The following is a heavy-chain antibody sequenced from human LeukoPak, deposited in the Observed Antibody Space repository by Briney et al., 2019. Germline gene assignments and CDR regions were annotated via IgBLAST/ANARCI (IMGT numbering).Heavy chain of an antibody. CDR2: ITWNGGSV. D-gene: IGHD3-10*01. CDR1: GFTFDDHG. CDR3: AKGEILGGLTRWPSK. J-gene: IGHJ4*02. Sequence: GGSPRLSCAASGFTFDDHGMHWVRQPPGKGLEWVSGITWNGGSVGYADSVKGRFTISRDNTKNLLFLYMDSLRAEDTAFYYCAKGEILGGLTRWPSKWGQGTLVTVST. V-gene: IGHV3-9*01.